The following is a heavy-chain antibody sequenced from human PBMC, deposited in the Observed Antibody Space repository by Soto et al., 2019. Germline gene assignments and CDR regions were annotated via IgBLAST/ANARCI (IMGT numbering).Heavy chain of an antibody. D-gene: IGHD2-15*01. CDR3: ARARTPNWFDP. Sequence: KTSETLSLTCTVSGGSISSYYWSWIRQPPGKGLEWIGYIYYSGSTNYNPSLKSRVTISVDTSKNQFSLKLSSVTAADTAVYYCARARTPNWFDPWGQGTLVTVSS. CDR2: IYYSGST. V-gene: IGHV4-59*01. J-gene: IGHJ5*02. CDR1: GGSISSYY.